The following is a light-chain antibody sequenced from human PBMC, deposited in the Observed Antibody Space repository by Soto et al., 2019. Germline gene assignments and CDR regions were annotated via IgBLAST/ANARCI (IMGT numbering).Light chain of an antibody. V-gene: IGLV8-61*01. Sequence: QTVVTQEPAVSVSPGGTVTLTCGLRSAPLSTTYYPAWCQQAPGQPPRTLIYSTNTRSSGVPDRFSGSIRGNKAALTITGAQADDEAYYYCLLYMGNGIYLFGSGTKVTVL. CDR2: STN. CDR1: SAPLSTTYY. CDR3: LLYMGNGIYL. J-gene: IGLJ1*01.